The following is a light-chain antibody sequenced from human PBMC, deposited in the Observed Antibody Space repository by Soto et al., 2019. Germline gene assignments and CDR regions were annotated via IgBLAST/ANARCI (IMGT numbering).Light chain of an antibody. CDR3: SSYTRSSTYV. V-gene: IGLV2-18*02. J-gene: IGLJ1*01. CDR2: EVN. CDR1: SSDVGSYNR. Sequence: QSALTQPPSVSGSPGHSVTISCTGTSSDVGSYNRVSWYQQPPGTAPKLMIYEVNNRPSGVPDRFSGSKSGNTASLTISGLQAEDGADYYCSSYTRSSTYVFGTGTKVTVL.